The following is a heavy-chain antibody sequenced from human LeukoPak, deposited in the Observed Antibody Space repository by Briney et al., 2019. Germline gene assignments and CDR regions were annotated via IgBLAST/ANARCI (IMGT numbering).Heavy chain of an antibody. D-gene: IGHD6-13*01. CDR1: GVSISSGGYY. CDR3: ARDSGGWYSSSSNYYYGMDV. V-gene: IGHV4-31*03. J-gene: IGHJ6*02. CDR2: IFYSGST. Sequence: SETLSLTCTVSGVSISSGGYYWSWIRRHPGKGLEWIGYIFYSGSTYYNPSLKSRVTISVDTSKNQFSLKLSSVTAEDTAVYYCARDSGGWYSSSSNYYYGMDVWGQGATVTVSS.